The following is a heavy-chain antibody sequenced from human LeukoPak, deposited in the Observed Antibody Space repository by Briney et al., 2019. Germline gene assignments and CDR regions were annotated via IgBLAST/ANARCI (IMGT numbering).Heavy chain of an antibody. D-gene: IGHD1-1*01. V-gene: IGHV4-59*01. CDR3: ARRAAPSTYYYYYYMDV. CDR1: GGSISSYY. Sequence: PSETLSLTCTVSGGSISSYYWSWIRQPPGKGLEWIGYIYYSGSTNYNPSLKSRVTISVDTSKNQFFLKLSSVTAADTAVYYCARRAAPSTYYYYYYMDVWGKGTTVTVSS. CDR2: IYYSGST. J-gene: IGHJ6*03.